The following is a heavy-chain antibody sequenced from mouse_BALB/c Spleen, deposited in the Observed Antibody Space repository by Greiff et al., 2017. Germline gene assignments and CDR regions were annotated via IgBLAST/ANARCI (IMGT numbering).Heavy chain of an antibody. V-gene: IGHV14-3*02. CDR3: PRGFYFDY. J-gene: IGHJ2*01. CDR1: GFNIKDTY. Sequence: VQLQQSGAELVKPGASVKLSCTASGFNIKDTYMHWVKQRPEQGLEWIGRIDPANGNTKYDPKFQGKATITADTSSNTAYLQLSSLTSEDTAVYYCPRGFYFDYWGQGTTLTVSS. CDR2: IDPANGNT.